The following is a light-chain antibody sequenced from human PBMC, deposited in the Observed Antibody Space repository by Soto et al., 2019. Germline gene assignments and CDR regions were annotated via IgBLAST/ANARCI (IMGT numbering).Light chain of an antibody. V-gene: IGLV1-40*01. J-gene: IGLJ1*01. Sequence: QSALTQPPSVSGAPGQRVTLSCTGSSXNIGAGFDAHWYQQFPGTAPKLLIYGNNNRPSGVPDRFSASKSGTSASLAITGLQAEDEADYYCQSYDSSLSAFVFGTGTKLTVL. CDR3: QSYDSSLSAFV. CDR2: GNN. CDR1: SXNIGAGFD.